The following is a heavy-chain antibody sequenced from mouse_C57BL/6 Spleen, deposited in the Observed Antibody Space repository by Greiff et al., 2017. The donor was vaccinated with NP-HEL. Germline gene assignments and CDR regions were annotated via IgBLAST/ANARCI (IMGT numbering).Heavy chain of an antibody. Sequence: QVQLQHPGAELVRPGSSVKLSCKASGYTFTSYWMHWVKQRPIQGLEWIGNIDPSDSETHYNQKFKDKATLTVDKSSSTAYMQLSSLTSEDSAVYYCAREGYGSSYYFDYWGQGTTLTVSS. D-gene: IGHD1-1*01. CDR3: AREGYGSSYYFDY. V-gene: IGHV1-52*01. J-gene: IGHJ2*01. CDR1: GYTFTSYW. CDR2: IDPSDSET.